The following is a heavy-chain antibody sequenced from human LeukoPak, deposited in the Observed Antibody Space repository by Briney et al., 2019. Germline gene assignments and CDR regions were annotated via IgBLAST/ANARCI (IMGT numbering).Heavy chain of an antibody. CDR3: AKEQSSSGFFDY. J-gene: IGHJ4*02. CDR1: GFTFSSYA. CDR2: ISGRGDRT. Sequence: GGSLGLSCAASGFTFSSYAMSWVRQAPGKGLEWVSAISGRGDRTYYADSVKGRFTISRDNSKNTLYLQMNSLRAEDTAVYYCAKEQSSSGFFDYWGQGTLVTVSS. D-gene: IGHD6-6*01. V-gene: IGHV3-23*01.